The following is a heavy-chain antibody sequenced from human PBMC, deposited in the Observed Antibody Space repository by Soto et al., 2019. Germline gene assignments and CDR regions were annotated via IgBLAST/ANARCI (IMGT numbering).Heavy chain of an antibody. J-gene: IGHJ6*02. CDR2: TSSSGSTI. V-gene: IGHV3-11*01. D-gene: IGHD6-19*01. CDR1: GFTFSDYD. Sequence: QVELVESGGGLAKPGGSLRLSCAAPGFTFSDYDMSWIRQAPGKGLEWVSYTSSSGSTIYYPDSVKGRFTMSRDNAKNSMYLHMDSLRVEDTAVYYCARDPQGIAVDHSYSYGMDVWGQGTTVTVSS. CDR3: ARDPQGIAVDHSYSYGMDV.